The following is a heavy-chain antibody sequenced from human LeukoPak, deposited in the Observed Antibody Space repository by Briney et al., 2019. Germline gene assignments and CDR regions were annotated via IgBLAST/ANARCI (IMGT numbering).Heavy chain of an antibody. CDR1: GFTFSSYE. J-gene: IGHJ4*02. Sequence: SGGTLSLSCAASGFTFSSYEMNWVRQAPGKGLEWVSYISSSGSTIYYADSVKGRFTISRDNAKNSLYLQMNSLRAEDTAVYYCARANTYYYDSSGYYFDYWGQGTLVTVSS. V-gene: IGHV3-48*03. D-gene: IGHD3-22*01. CDR2: ISSSGSTI. CDR3: ARANTYYYDSSGYYFDY.